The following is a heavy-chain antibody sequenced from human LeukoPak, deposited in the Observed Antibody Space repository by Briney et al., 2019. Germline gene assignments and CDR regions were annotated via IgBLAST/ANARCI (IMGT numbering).Heavy chain of an antibody. CDR3: ARLSHKWFDP. Sequence: SETLSLTCTVSGGSISSGGYYWTWIRQHPGKGLEWIGYIYYSGSTYYNPSLKNRVTMSVDMSKNQFSLKLSSVTAADTAVYYCARLSHKWFDPWGQGTLVTVSS. CDR2: IYYSGST. V-gene: IGHV4-31*03. D-gene: IGHD2/OR15-2a*01. J-gene: IGHJ5*02. CDR1: GGSISSGGYY.